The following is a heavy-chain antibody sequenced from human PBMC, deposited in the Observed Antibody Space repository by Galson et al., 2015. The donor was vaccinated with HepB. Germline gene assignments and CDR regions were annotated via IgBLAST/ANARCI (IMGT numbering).Heavy chain of an antibody. Sequence: QSGAEVKKPGESLRISCKGSGYSFTSYWISWVRQMPGKGLEWMGRIDPSDSYTNYSPSFQGHVTISADKSISTAYLQWSSLKASDTAMYYCARPTGYYGDPSYYYYGMDVWGQGTTVTVSS. CDR3: ARPTGYYGDPSYYYYGMDV. J-gene: IGHJ6*02. CDR1: GYSFTSYW. V-gene: IGHV5-10-1*01. D-gene: IGHD3-9*01. CDR2: IDPSDSYT.